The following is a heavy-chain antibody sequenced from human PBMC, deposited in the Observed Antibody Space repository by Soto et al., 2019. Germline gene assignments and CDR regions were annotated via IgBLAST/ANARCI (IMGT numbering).Heavy chain of an antibody. V-gene: IGHV5-10-1*01. CDR1: GYSFTSYW. CDR2: IDPSDSYT. CDR3: ARQAEDTAMVARDY. J-gene: IGHJ4*02. Sequence: PGESLKISCKGSGYSFTSYWISWVRQMPGKGLEWMGRIDPSDSYTNYSPSFQGHVTISADKSISTAYLQWSSLKASDTAMYYCARQAEDTAMVARDYWGQGTLVTAPQ. D-gene: IGHD5-18*01.